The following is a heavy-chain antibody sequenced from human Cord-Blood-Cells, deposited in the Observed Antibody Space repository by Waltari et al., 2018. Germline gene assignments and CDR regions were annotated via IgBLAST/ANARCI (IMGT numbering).Heavy chain of an antibody. J-gene: IGHJ3*02. CDR1: GGPISSYY. CDR2: IYTSGST. D-gene: IGHD6-19*01. Sequence: QVQLQESGTGLVKPSETLSLTCTVSGGPISSYYWSWIRQPPGKGLEWIGRIYTSGSTNYNPSLKSRVTMSVDTSKNQFSLKLSSVTAADTAVYYCARARDSSGWYSDAFDIWGQGTMVTVSS. V-gene: IGHV4-4*07. CDR3: ARARDSSGWYSDAFDI.